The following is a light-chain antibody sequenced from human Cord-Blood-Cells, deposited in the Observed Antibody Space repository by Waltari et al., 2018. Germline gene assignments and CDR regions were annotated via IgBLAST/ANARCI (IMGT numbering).Light chain of an antibody. Sequence: DIQMTQSPSSLSASVRDRVTITCRASQSISSYLNWYQQKPGKAPKLLIYAASSLQSGVPSRFSGSGSGTDFTLTISSLQPEDFATYYCQQSYSNPYTFGQGTKLEIK. V-gene: IGKV1-39*01. CDR3: QQSYSNPYT. CDR1: QSISSY. CDR2: AAS. J-gene: IGKJ2*01.